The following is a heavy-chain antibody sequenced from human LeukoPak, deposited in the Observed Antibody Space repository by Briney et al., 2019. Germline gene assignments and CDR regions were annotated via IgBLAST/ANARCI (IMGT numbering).Heavy chain of an antibody. J-gene: IGHJ6*02. D-gene: IGHD1-14*01. CDR2: IYPGDSDI. CDR1: GYSFTSYW. CDR3: ARRGTISGMDV. V-gene: IGHV5-51*01. Sequence: PGESLKISCKGSGYSFTSYWIAWVRQMPGKGLEWKGIIYPGDSDITYSPSFQGQVTISADKSIRTAYLQWSSLKASDTAMYYCARRGTISGMDVWGQGTTVTVSS.